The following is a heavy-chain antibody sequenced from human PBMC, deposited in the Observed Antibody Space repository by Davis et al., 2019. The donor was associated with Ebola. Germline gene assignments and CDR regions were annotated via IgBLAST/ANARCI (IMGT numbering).Heavy chain of an antibody. Sequence: MPSETLSLTCTVSGGSISSSSYYWGWIRQPPGKGLEWIGSIYYSGSTYYNPSLKSRVTISVDTSKNQFSLKLISVTAADTAVYYCARHGATYGSRCSEDARFDPWGQGTLVTVSS. CDR3: ARHGATYGSRCSEDARFDP. J-gene: IGHJ5*02. V-gene: IGHV4-39*01. CDR2: IYYSGST. CDR1: GGSISSSSYY. D-gene: IGHD6-13*01.